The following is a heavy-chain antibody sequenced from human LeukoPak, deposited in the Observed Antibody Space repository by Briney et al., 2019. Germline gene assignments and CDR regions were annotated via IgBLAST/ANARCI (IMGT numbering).Heavy chain of an antibody. CDR3: ARHDDSSGYYFDY. D-gene: IGHD3-22*01. Sequence: SETLSLTCAVYGGSFSGFYWSWIRQPPGKGLEWIGEIRHSGSTAYNPSLKSRVTISVDTSRNQFSLKLSSVTAADTAVYYCARHDDSSGYYFDYWGQGTLVTVSS. CDR2: IRHSGST. CDR1: GGSFSGFY. J-gene: IGHJ4*02. V-gene: IGHV4-34*01.